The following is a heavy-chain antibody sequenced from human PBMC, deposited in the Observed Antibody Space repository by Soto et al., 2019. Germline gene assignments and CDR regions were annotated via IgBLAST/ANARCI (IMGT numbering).Heavy chain of an antibody. V-gene: IGHV4-31*03. CDR1: GGSISSGGYY. Sequence: QVQLQESGPGLVKPSQTLFLTCTVSGGSISSGGYYWSWIRQHPEKGLEWIGYIYYSGSTYYNPSLKSRVTISVDTSKNQFSLKLSSVTAADTAVYYCARWDTYYDSSGYDYWGQGTLVTVSS. J-gene: IGHJ4*02. CDR3: ARWDTYYDSSGYDY. D-gene: IGHD3-22*01. CDR2: IYYSGST.